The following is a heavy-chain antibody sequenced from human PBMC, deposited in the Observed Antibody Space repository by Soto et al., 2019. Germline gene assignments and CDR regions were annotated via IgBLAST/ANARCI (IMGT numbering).Heavy chain of an antibody. D-gene: IGHD3-16*02. J-gene: IGHJ4*02. Sequence: QVQLQESGPGLVKPSETLSLTCSVSGTSFTTYYWSWIRQPPGKGLEWIGYIFYSGHLKYNPSLKSRVTMSEDTSKNQVSLKLGSVSASDTAVYYCAREGGGYRFDYWGQGTLVTVSS. CDR2: IFYSGHL. CDR1: GTSFTTYY. CDR3: AREGGGYRFDY. V-gene: IGHV4-59*01.